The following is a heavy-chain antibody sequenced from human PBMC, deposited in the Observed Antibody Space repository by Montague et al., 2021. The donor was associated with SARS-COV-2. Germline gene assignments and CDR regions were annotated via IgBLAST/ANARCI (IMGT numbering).Heavy chain of an antibody. V-gene: IGHV4-59*01. D-gene: IGHD3-3*01. CDR1: GGSISSYY. J-gene: IGHJ4*02. Sequence: ETLSLTCTVSGGSISSYYWSWIRQPPGNGLEWIGYIYYSGSTNYNPSLKSRVTISVDTSKNQFSLKLSSVTAADTAVYYCASQVPDFWSGIDYWGQGTLVTVSS. CDR3: ASQVPDFWSGIDY. CDR2: IYYSGST.